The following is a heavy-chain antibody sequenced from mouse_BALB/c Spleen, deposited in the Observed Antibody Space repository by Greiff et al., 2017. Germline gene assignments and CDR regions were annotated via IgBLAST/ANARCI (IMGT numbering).Heavy chain of an antibody. D-gene: IGHD2-4*01. CDR1: GFTFTDYY. Sequence: EVKLVESGGGLVQPGGSLRLSCATSGFTFTDYYMSWVRQPPGKALEWLGFIRNKANDYTTEYSASVKGRFIVSRDTSQSILYLQMNALRAEDTAIYYCARAPYDYDWYFDVWGAGTTVTVSS. V-gene: IGHV7-3*02. J-gene: IGHJ1*01. CDR3: ARAPYDYDWYFDV. CDR2: IRNKANDYTT.